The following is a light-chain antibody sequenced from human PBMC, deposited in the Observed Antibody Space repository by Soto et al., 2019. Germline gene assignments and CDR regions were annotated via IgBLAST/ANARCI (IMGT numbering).Light chain of an antibody. Sequence: DIQMTQSPSSLSASVGDRVTITCRASQGISNYFAWYQQKPGKVPKLLIYAASTLQSGVPSRFSGSGSGADFALTISSLQPEDVATYYFQKYNSAPMTFGQGTKVEIK. CDR2: AAS. V-gene: IGKV1-27*01. J-gene: IGKJ1*01. CDR3: QKYNSAPMT. CDR1: QGISNY.